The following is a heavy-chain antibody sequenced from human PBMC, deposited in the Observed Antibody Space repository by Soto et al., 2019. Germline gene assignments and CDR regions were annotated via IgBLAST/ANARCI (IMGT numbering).Heavy chain of an antibody. D-gene: IGHD1-1*01. V-gene: IGHV3-33*01. Sequence: QVQLVESGGGVVQPGRSLRLSCAASGFMFSNHGMHWVRQALGKGLEWVAVIWSDGNNRYYADSVKGRFTISRDNSKNTVYLQMSSLRVEDTAVYYCVRGDNWNDEASDYWGQGTLVTVSS. CDR2: IWSDGNNR. CDR1: GFMFSNHG. J-gene: IGHJ4*02. CDR3: VRGDNWNDEASDY.